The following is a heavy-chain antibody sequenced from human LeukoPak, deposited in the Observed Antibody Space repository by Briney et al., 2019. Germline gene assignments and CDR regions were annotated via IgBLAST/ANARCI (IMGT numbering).Heavy chain of an antibody. D-gene: IGHD6-6*01. Sequence: ASVKVSCKASGYTFTSYAMHWVRQAPGQRLEWMGWINAGNGNTKYSQKFQGRVPITRDTSASPAYMELSSLRSEDTAVYYCARDQGSSSLLHDAFDIWGQGTMVTVSS. V-gene: IGHV1-3*01. CDR2: INAGNGNT. CDR1: GYTFTSYA. CDR3: ARDQGSSSLLHDAFDI. J-gene: IGHJ3*02.